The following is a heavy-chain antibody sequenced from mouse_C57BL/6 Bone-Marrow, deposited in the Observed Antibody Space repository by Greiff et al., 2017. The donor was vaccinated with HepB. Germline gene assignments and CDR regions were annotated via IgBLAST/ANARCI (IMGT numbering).Heavy chain of an antibody. Sequence: QVQLQQSGAELVKPGASVKISCKASGYAFSSYWMNWVKQRPGKGLEWIGQIYPGDGDTNYNGKFKGKATLTADKSSSTAYMQLSSLPSEDSAVYFCARHYYGLAMDYWGQGTSVTVSS. J-gene: IGHJ4*01. D-gene: IGHD1-1*01. V-gene: IGHV1-80*01. CDR3: ARHYYGLAMDY. CDR2: IYPGDGDT. CDR1: GYAFSSYW.